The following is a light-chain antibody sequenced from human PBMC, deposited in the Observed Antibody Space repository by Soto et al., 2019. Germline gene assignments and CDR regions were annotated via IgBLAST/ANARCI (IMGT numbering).Light chain of an antibody. V-gene: IGKV1-39*01. CDR1: QNISSR. CDR3: HQSYSTPIS. J-gene: IGKJ5*01. CDR2: GAS. Sequence: DIQMTQSPSSLSASVGDRVTITCRASQNISSRLNWYHHKPGKAPKLLIYGASTLQGGVPTTFSGSGSGTVFILTINCLQLEDFATYSCHQSYSTPISFGQGTRLEIQ.